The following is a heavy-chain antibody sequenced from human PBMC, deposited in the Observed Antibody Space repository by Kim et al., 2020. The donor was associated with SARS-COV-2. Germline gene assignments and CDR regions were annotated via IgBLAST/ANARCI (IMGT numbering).Heavy chain of an antibody. CDR1: GGSISSSNW. Sequence: SETLSLTCAVSGGSISSSNWWSWVRQPPGKGLEWIGEIYHSGSTNYNPSLKSRVTISVDKSKNQFSLKLSSVTAADTAVYYCAGKSIAAAGQDYYYYGMDVWGQGTTVTVSS. CDR2: IYHSGST. J-gene: IGHJ6*02. D-gene: IGHD6-13*01. CDR3: AGKSIAAAGQDYYYYGMDV. V-gene: IGHV4-4*02.